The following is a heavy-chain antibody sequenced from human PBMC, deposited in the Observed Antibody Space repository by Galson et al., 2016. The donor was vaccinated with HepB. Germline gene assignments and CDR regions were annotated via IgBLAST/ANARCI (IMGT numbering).Heavy chain of an antibody. CDR2: SRSKTSSHST. Sequence: SLRLSCAVSGFDLIDYQMDWVRQAPGKGLEWVGRSRSKTSSHSTEFAASVKGRFSVSRDHSKNSMFLQMNSLKTEDTAVYFCTSLGGYYNYALDVWGQGTSVTVSS. CDR3: TSLGGYYNYALDV. J-gene: IGHJ6*02. D-gene: IGHD5-24*01. CDR1: GFDLIDYQ. V-gene: IGHV3-72*01.